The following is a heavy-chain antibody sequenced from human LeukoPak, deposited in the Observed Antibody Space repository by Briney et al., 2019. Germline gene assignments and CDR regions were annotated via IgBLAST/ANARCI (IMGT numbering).Heavy chain of an antibody. V-gene: IGHV4-59*08. CDR3: ARHECGGSCYPEDY. Sequence: SETLSLTCNVSGGSFNGYYWSWIRQSPGKGLEWIGYIYYTGNTNYNPSLESRVIISVDTSKNQFSLRLSSVTAADTAVYYCARHECGGSCYPEDYWGQGTLVTVSS. CDR1: GGSFNGYY. J-gene: IGHJ4*02. D-gene: IGHD2-15*01. CDR2: IYYTGNT.